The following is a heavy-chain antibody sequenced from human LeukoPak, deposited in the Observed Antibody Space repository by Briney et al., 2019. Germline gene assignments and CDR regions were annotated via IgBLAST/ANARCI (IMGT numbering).Heavy chain of an antibody. CDR3: ARAASLDY. J-gene: IGHJ4*02. Sequence: ASVKVSCKASGYTFTSYAMNWVRQAPGQGLEWMGWINTNTGKPTYAQGFTGRFVFSLDSSVSTAYLQINSLNAEGTVVYYCARAASLDYWGQGTLVTVSS. CDR2: INTNTGKP. CDR1: GYTFTSYA. D-gene: IGHD2-2*01. V-gene: IGHV7-4-1*02.